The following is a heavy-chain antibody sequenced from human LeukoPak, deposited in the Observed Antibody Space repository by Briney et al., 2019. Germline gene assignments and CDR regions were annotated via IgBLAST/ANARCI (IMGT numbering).Heavy chain of an antibody. D-gene: IGHD1-1*01. CDR3: ARDWNGSGTAFDH. V-gene: IGHV3-7*05. Sequence: GGSLRLSCAASGFTFSSYEMNWVRQAPGKGLEWVANIKVDGTEKYYVDSVKGRFTISRDNAKNSLSLQMSGLRAEDTAVYYCARDWNGSGTAFDHWGQGTLVTVSS. CDR2: IKVDGTEK. CDR1: GFTFSSYE. J-gene: IGHJ4*02.